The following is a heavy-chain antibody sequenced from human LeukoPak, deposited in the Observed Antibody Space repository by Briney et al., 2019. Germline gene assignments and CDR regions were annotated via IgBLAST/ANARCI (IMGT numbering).Heavy chain of an antibody. J-gene: IGHJ4*02. CDR1: GFTFSSYA. V-gene: IGHV3-23*01. CDR2: ISGSVGIT. Sequence: PGGSLRLSCAASGFTFSSYAMTWVRQAPGKGLECVSTISGSVGITYYADSVRGRVTISRDNSKNTLYLQMHSLRAEDTALYYCATKVDTSDDYWGQGTLVTASS. CDR3: ATKVDTSDDY. D-gene: IGHD5-18*01.